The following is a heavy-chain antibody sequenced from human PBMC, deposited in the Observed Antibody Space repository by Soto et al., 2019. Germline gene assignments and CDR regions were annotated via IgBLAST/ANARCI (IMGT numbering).Heavy chain of an antibody. CDR3: ARHHDYGDYVGFDY. J-gene: IGHJ4*02. CDR1: GGSISSYY. V-gene: IGHV4-59*08. Sequence: SETLSLTYTVSGGSISSYYWSWIRQPPGKGLEWIGYIYYSGSTNYNPSLKSRVTISVDTSKNQFSLKLSSVTAADTAVYYCARHHDYGDYVGFDYWGQGTLVTVSS. D-gene: IGHD4-17*01. CDR2: IYYSGST.